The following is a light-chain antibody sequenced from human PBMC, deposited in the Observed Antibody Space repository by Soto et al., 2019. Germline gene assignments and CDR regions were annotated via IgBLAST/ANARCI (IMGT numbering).Light chain of an antibody. Sequence: QAVVTQPPSVSGAPGQRVTISCTGSSSNIGAGYDVHWYQQLPGTAPKLLIYGNSNRPSGVPDRFSGSKSGNTASLTISGLQAEDEADYYCSSYAGDTTFAFGTGTKLTVL. CDR1: SSNIGAGYD. V-gene: IGLV1-40*01. CDR3: SSYAGDTTFA. CDR2: GNS. J-gene: IGLJ1*01.